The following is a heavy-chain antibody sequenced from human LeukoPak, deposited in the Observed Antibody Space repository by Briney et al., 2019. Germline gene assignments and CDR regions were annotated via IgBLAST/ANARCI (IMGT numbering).Heavy chain of an antibody. J-gene: IGHJ4*02. CDR3: ARVFTGTTEFGYFDY. CDR1: GGTFSSYA. V-gene: IGHV1-69*06. Sequence: SVKVSCKASGGTFSSYAISWVRQAPGQGLEWMGGIIPIFGTANYAQKFQGRVTITADKSTSTAYMELSSLRSDDTAVYYCARVFTGTTEFGYFDYWGQGTLVTVSS. CDR2: IIPIFGTA. D-gene: IGHD1-1*01.